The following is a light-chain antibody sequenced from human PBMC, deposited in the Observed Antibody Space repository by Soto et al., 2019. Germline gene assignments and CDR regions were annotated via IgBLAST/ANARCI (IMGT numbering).Light chain of an antibody. J-gene: IGLJ2*01. CDR2: EVT. Sequence: ALTQPPSASGSPGQSVTISCAGTSSDVGAYDYVSWYRQFPGKAPTLIIYEVTKRPSGVPDRFSGSKSGDTASLTLSGLRAEDEADYYCSSYAGNNKLIFGGGTKLTVL. CDR1: SSDVGAYDY. CDR3: SSYAGNNKLI. V-gene: IGLV2-8*01.